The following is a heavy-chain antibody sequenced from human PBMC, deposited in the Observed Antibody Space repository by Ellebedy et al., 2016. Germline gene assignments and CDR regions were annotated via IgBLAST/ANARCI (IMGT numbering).Heavy chain of an antibody. J-gene: IGHJ5*02. V-gene: IGHV1-2*02. CDR2: INPNGGVT. D-gene: IGHD5-12*01. CDR1: GYTFTGYY. Sequence: ASVKVSCKVSGYTFTGYYIHWVRQAPGQGLEWIGWINPNGGVTKYARKFQGRVTMTRDTSISTAYMDLKRLRSDDTAVYYRARGGELSAYSGYRHWFDPWGQGTLVTVSS. CDR3: ARGGELSAYSGYRHWFDP.